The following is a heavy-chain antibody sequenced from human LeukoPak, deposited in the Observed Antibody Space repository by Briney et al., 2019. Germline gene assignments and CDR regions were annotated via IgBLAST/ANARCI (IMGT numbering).Heavy chain of an antibody. CDR1: GYTFVDSY. J-gene: IGHJ4*02. CDR2: MSPTSGGT. V-gene: IGHV1-2*06. CDR3: ARDDGLDY. Sequence: ASVKVCCKASGYTFVDSYMHWVRQAPGHGLEWMGRMSPTSGGTNYAPEFQGRVTMTRDTSISTAYMELSSLRSDDTAIYYCARDDGLDYWGQGTLVTVSS.